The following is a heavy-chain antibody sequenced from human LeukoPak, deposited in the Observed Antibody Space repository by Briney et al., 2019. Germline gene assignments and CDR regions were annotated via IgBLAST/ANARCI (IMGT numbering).Heavy chain of an antibody. CDR1: GFTFTDYW. CDR2: IRQDGGEK. D-gene: IGHD6-13*01. J-gene: IGHJ4*01. V-gene: IGHV3-7*01. Sequence: VQPGGSLRLSCAVSGFTFTDYWMNWVRQAPGKGLDWVASIRQDGGEKYYVDSVKGRFTISRDNTKNSLYLQMSALRAEDTAIYYCARDGTAAGLYFDLWGQGTLVTVSS. CDR3: ARDGTAAGLYFDL.